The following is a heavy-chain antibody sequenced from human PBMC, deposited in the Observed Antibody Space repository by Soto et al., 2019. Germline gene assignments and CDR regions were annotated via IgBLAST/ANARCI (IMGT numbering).Heavy chain of an antibody. CDR3: ARGGPYITIFGVVIPRYYYYYGMDV. CDR2: INHSGST. Sequence: SETLSLTCAVYGGSFSGYYWSWIRQPPGKGLEWIGEINHSGSTNYNPSLKSRVTISVDTSKNQFSLKLSSVTAADTAVYYCARGGPYITIFGVVIPRYYYYYGMDVWGQGTTVTVS. J-gene: IGHJ6*02. V-gene: IGHV4-34*01. CDR1: GGSFSGYY. D-gene: IGHD3-3*01.